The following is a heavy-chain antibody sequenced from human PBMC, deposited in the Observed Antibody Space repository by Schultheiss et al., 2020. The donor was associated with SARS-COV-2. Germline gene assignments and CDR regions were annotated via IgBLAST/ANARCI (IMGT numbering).Heavy chain of an antibody. J-gene: IGHJ6*02. Sequence: GGSLRLSCAASGFTFSSYSMNWVRQAPGKGLEWVSSISSSSSYIYYADSVKGRFTISRDNAKNTLYLQMNSLRAEDTAVYYCAKGDSSGSNYYGMDVWGQGTTVTVSS. V-gene: IGHV3-21*01. D-gene: IGHD3-22*01. CDR3: AKGDSSGSNYYGMDV. CDR2: ISSSSSYI. CDR1: GFTFSSYS.